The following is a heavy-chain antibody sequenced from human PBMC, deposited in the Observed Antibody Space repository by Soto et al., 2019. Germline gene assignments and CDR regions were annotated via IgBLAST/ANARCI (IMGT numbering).Heavy chain of an antibody. D-gene: IGHD6-19*01. Sequence: QVQLVQSGAEVKKPGSSVKVSCKASGGTFSSYAISWVRQAPGQGLEWMGGIIPIFGTANYAQKFQGRVTITSEKSTSTADMGLSSLRSEDTAVYYCASWLVAAAQGRSGWHGSWHGMDVWGQGTTVTVSS. CDR3: ASWLVAAAQGRSGWHGSWHGMDV. J-gene: IGHJ6*02. CDR2: IIPIFGTA. CDR1: GGTFSSYA. V-gene: IGHV1-69*06.